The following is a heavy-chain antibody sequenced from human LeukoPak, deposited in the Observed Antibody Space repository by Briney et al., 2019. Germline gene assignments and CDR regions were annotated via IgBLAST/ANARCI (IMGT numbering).Heavy chain of an antibody. J-gene: IGHJ4*02. CDR2: INPNSGGT. V-gene: IGHV1-2*06. CDR1: GYTFRGNY. D-gene: IGHD2-2*03. Sequence: GASVKVSCKASGYTFRGNYMHWVRQAPGQPLEWMGRINPNSGGTNYAQKFQGRVTMTRDTSISTFYLELSKLTSHDTAVYYCARGLDLGGYCSSTSCRYFDYWGQGTLVTVSS. CDR3: ARGLDLGGYCSSTSCRYFDY.